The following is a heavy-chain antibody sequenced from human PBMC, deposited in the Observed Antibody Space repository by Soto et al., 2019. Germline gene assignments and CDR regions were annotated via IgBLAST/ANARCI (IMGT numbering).Heavy chain of an antibody. CDR1: GFSLSTSGVG. CDR3: AHTAYSSSSGAFDI. V-gene: IGHV2-5*01. J-gene: IGHJ3*02. CDR2: IYWNDDK. Sequence: QITLNESGPTLVKPTQTLTLTCTFSGFSLSTSGVGVGWIRQPPGKALEWLALIYWNDDKRYSPSLKSRLTITKYTAKNHVVLTMTNMDPVDKATYYFAHTAYSSSSGAFDIWGQGTMVTVSS. D-gene: IGHD6-6*01.